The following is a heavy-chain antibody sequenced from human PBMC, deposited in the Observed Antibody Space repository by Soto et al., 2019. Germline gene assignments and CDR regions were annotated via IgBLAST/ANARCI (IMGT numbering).Heavy chain of an antibody. CDR3: ASLKPRGYSYGPLGY. J-gene: IGHJ4*02. D-gene: IGHD5-18*01. Sequence: SVKVSCKASGGTFSSYAISWVRQAPGQGLEWMGGIIPIFGTANYAQKFQGRVTITADESTSTAYMELSSLRSEDTAVYYCASLKPRGYSYGPLGYWGQGTLVTVSS. V-gene: IGHV1-69*13. CDR2: IIPIFGTA. CDR1: GGTFSSYA.